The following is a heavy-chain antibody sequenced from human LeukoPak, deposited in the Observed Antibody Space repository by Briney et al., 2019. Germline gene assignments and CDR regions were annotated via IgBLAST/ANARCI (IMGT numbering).Heavy chain of an antibody. Sequence: GGSLRLSCAASGFTFSSYAMSWVRQAPGKGLEWVSAISTSGVNTYYADSVKGRFTISRDNSKNTLYLQMSGLRAEDTAVYYCAKSTSIPIRPSDYWGQGALVTVSS. J-gene: IGHJ4*02. CDR3: AKSTSIPIRPSDY. CDR1: GFTFSSYA. V-gene: IGHV3-23*01. CDR2: ISTSGVNT. D-gene: IGHD6-6*01.